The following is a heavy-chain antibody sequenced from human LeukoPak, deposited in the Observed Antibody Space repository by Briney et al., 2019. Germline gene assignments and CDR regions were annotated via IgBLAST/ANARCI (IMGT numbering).Heavy chain of an antibody. D-gene: IGHD6-13*01. CDR3: ARGIAAAGTPPDFDY. J-gene: IGHJ4*02. CDR1: GGSISSYY. Sequence: SVTLSLTCTVSGGSISSYYWSWIRQPPGKGLEWIGYIYYSGSTNYNPSLKSRVTISVDTSKNQFSLKLSSVTAADTAVYYCARGIAAAGTPPDFDYWGQGTLVAVSS. CDR2: IYYSGST. V-gene: IGHV4-59*08.